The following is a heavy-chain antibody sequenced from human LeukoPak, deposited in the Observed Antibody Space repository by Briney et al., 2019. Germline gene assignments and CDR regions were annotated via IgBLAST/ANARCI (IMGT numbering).Heavy chain of an antibody. V-gene: IGHV4-59*02. CDR3: ARAAEYSSGWYLFDY. Sequence: PSETLSLTCTVSGGSVSSYYWSWIRQPPGKGLEWIGYIYYSGSTNYNPSLKSRVTISVDTSKNQFSLKLNSITTADTAVYYCARAAEYSSGWYLFDYWGQGILVTVSA. CDR2: IYYSGST. CDR1: GGSVSSYY. J-gene: IGHJ4*02. D-gene: IGHD6-19*01.